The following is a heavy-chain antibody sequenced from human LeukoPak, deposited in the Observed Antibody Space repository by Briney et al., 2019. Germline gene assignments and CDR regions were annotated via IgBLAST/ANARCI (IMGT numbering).Heavy chain of an antibody. V-gene: IGHV3-30*03. J-gene: IGHJ6*02. CDR3: VAHCTNGLCSRSLDYGMDV. CDR1: GFTFSSYG. D-gene: IGHD2-8*01. CDR2: ISYDGSNK. Sequence: GGSLRLSCAASGFTFSSYGMHWVRQAPGKGLEWVAVISYDGSNKYYADSVKGRFTISRDNSKNTLYLQMNSLRAEDTAVYYCVAHCTNGLCSRSLDYGMDVWGQGTTVTVSS.